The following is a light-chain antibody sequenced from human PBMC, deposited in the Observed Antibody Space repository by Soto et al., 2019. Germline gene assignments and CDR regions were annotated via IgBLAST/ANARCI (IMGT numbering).Light chain of an antibody. CDR2: DTS. CDR3: KQYQSHSQLS. CDR1: QGIGDT. Sequence: EVVRTQSPATLSVSPGEGATLSCRASQGIGDTLAWYQHKPGQTPRLLIYDTSTRATGVPARFSGSGSGTDFTLTISGLKSEDFATYYCKQYQSHSQLSFGGGDQGGYQ. J-gene: IGKJ4*01. V-gene: IGKV3-15*01.